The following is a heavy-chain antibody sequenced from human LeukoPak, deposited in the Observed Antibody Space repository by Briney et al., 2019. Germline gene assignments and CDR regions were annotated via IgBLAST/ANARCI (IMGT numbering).Heavy chain of an antibody. V-gene: IGHV3-48*03. Sequence: PGGSLRLSCAASGSTFSSYEMNWVRQAPGKGLEWVSYIDTSSGTIHYGDSVKGRFTISRDNAKNSLYLQMNSLRVEDTAVYYCARDATVGVPGTLYFDHWGQGILVTVSS. J-gene: IGHJ4*02. CDR1: GSTFSSYE. D-gene: IGHD6-19*01. CDR3: ARDATVGVPGTLYFDH. CDR2: IDTSSGTI.